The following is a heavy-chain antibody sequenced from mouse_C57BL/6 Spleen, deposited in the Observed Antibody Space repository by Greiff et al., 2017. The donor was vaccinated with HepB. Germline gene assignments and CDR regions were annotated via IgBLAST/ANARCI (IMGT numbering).Heavy chain of an antibody. CDR2: IHPNSGST. CDR1: GYTFTSYW. V-gene: IGHV1-64*01. D-gene: IGHD1-1*01. Sequence: VQLQQPGAELVKPGASVKLSCKASGYTFTSYWMHWVKQRPGQGLEWIGMIHPNSGSTNYNEKFKSKATLTVDKSSSTAYMQLSSLTSEDSAVYYCASHYYGSSPAWFAYWGQGTLVTVSA. J-gene: IGHJ3*01. CDR3: ASHYYGSSPAWFAY.